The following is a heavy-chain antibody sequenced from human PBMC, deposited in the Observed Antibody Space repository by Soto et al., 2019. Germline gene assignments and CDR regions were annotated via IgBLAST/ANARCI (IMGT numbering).Heavy chain of an antibody. CDR2: IKVDSGYT. Sequence: QLQLVQSAAEVKKPGASVRVSCKASGYPFIKYGISWIRQAPEQGLEWMGWIKVDSGYTNYAQKFQGRVTMTTDTSSDTAFMELRSLRSDDTHVYYCATSYDSGFDPWGQGTLVSVSS. CDR1: GYPFIKYG. J-gene: IGHJ5*02. V-gene: IGHV1-18*04. D-gene: IGHD5-12*01. CDR3: ATSYDSGFDP.